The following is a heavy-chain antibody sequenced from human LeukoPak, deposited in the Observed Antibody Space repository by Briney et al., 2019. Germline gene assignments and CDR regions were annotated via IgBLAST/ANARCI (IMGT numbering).Heavy chain of an antibody. V-gene: IGHV4-4*07. D-gene: IGHD3-22*01. J-gene: IGHJ4*02. Sequence: SETLSLTCTVSGGFISSYYWSWIRQPAGEGLEWIGRIYTSGSTNYNSSLKSRVTMSVDTSKNQFSLKLSSVTAADTAVYYCARVRYYDRSVVTRKRSYYFDYWGQGTLVTVSS. CDR3: ARVRYYDRSVVTRKRSYYFDY. CDR1: GGFISSYY. CDR2: IYTSGST.